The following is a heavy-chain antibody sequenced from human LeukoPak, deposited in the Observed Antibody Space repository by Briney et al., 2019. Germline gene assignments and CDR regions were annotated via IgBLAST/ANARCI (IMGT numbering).Heavy chain of an antibody. CDR3: ATDNYSSSWYGYYYYGMDV. D-gene: IGHD6-13*01. CDR1: GFTVSSYY. V-gene: IGHV3-66*01. CDR2: IYSGGST. Sequence: GGSLRLSCAASGFTVSSYYMSWVRQAPGKGLEWVSVIYSGGSTYYADSVKGRFTISRDNSKNTLYLQMNSLRAEDTAVYYCATDNYSSSWYGYYYYGMDVWGQGTTVTVSS. J-gene: IGHJ6*02.